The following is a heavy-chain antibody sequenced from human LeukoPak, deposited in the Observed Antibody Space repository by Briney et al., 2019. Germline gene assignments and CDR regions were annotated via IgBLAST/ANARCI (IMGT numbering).Heavy chain of an antibody. CDR3: ARVAMSDSSGYCDY. D-gene: IGHD3-22*01. CDR2: IWYDGSNK. J-gene: IGHJ4*02. Sequence: GRSLTLSCAASGFTFSSYAMHWVRQAPGKGLEWVAVIWYDGSNKNYADSVKGRFTISRDNSKNTLYLQMNSLRAEDTAVYYCARVAMSDSSGYCDYWGQGTKVTVFS. V-gene: IGHV3-33*01. CDR1: GFTFSSYA.